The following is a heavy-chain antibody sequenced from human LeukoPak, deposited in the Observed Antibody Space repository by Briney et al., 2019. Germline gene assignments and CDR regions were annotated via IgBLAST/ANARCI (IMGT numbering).Heavy chain of an antibody. CDR1: GFTFSRYW. D-gene: IGHD3-9*01. CDR3: ARGLDHSDY. J-gene: IGHJ4*02. CDR2: IKYDGSEK. Sequence: GGSLRLSCAASGFTFSRYWMSWVRQAPDKGLEWVANIKYDGSEKYYVDSVKGRFTISRDNAKNSLYLQMNSLRAEDTALYYCARGLDHSDYWGQGTLVTVSS. V-gene: IGHV3-7*01.